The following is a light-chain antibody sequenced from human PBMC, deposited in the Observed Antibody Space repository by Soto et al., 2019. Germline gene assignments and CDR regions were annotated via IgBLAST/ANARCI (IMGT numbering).Light chain of an antibody. Sequence: EIVMTQSPATLSVSPGERATLSCWASQSVSSNLAWYQQKPGQAPRLLISGASTRATGIPARFSGSGSGTEFTLTFSSLQSEDFAVYHCQQYSYLSTFGGGTKVDIK. V-gene: IGKV3-15*01. CDR2: GAS. CDR1: QSVSSN. J-gene: IGKJ4*01. CDR3: QQYSYLST.